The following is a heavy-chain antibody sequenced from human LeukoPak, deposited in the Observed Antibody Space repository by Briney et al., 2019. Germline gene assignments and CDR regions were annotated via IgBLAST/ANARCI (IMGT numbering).Heavy chain of an antibody. CDR2: IYSGGST. CDR3: ARGRGSASQHFDY. V-gene: IGHV3-53*01. CDR1: GITVSSNY. D-gene: IGHD1-26*01. Sequence: GGSLRLSCAASGITVSSNYMSWVRQAPGKGLEWVTVIYSGGSTYYADSVKGRFTISRDNSKNTLYLQMNSLRAEDTAVYYCARGRGSASQHFDYWGQGTLVTVSS. J-gene: IGHJ4*02.